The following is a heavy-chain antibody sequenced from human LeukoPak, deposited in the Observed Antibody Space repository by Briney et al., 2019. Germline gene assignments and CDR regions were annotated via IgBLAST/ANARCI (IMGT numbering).Heavy chain of an antibody. CDR3: ARGRPRPETYGGYAGVDY. D-gene: IGHD5-12*01. CDR2: ISYDGSNK. J-gene: IGHJ4*02. Sequence: GGSLRLSCAASGFTFSSYAMHRVRQAPGKGLEWVAVISYDGSNKYYADSVKGRFTISRDNSKNTLYLQMNSLRAEDTAVYYCARGRPRPETYGGYAGVDYWGQGTLVTVSS. CDR1: GFTFSSYA. V-gene: IGHV3-30-3*01.